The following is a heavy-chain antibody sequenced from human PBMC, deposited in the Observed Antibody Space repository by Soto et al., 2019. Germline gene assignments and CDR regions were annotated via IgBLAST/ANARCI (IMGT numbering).Heavy chain of an antibody. Sequence: QVQLQQSGPGLVKPSHTLSLTCAISGGSVSGNSVAWNWIRQSPARGLEWLGRTYYRSKWYNDYAVSVKSRITINPDTSRNQFSLQLNSVTPDDTAVYYCATGYYSGRYYFDYWGQGTLVTVSS. V-gene: IGHV6-1*01. J-gene: IGHJ4*02. CDR1: GGSVSGNSVA. CDR3: ATGYYSGRYYFDY. D-gene: IGHD6-19*01. CDR2: TYYRSKWYN.